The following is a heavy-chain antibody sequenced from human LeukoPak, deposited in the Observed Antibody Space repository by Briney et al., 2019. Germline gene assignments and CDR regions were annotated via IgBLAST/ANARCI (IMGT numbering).Heavy chain of an antibody. CDR3: AKDRYSYAFEYSDS. D-gene: IGHD5-18*01. V-gene: IGHV3-30*04. Sequence: GGSLRLSCAASGFSFRSYAMHWVRQAPGKGLEWVAVISYDGSNKYYADSVKGRFTISRDNSKNTLSLQVSSLRAEDTAVYYCAKDRYSYAFEYSDSWGQGALVTVSS. CDR2: ISYDGSNK. CDR1: GFSFRSYA. J-gene: IGHJ4*02.